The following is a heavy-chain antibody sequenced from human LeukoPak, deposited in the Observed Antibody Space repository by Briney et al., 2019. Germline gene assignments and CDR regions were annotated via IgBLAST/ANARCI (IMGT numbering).Heavy chain of an antibody. V-gene: IGHV3-33*01. CDR2: IWYDGSNK. D-gene: IGHD3-22*01. J-gene: IGHJ4*02. Sequence: PPGRSLRLSCAASGFTFSSYGMHWVRQAPGKGLERVAVIWYDGSNKYYADSVKGRFTISRDNSKNTLYLQMNSLRAEDAAVYYCASSYYDSSGFNYWGQGTLVTVSS. CDR3: ASSYYDSSGFNY. CDR1: GFTFSSYG.